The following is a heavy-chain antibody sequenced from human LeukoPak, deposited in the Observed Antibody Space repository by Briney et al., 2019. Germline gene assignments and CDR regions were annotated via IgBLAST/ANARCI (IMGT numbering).Heavy chain of an antibody. Sequence: PGGSLRLSCAASGFTFSSYAMHWVRQAPGKGLEWVAVISYDGSNKYYADSVKGRFTISRDNSKNTLYLQMNSLRAEDTAVYYCTRAHMVRGVIREHRRWFDPWGQGTLVTVSS. V-gene: IGHV3-30-3*01. CDR2: ISYDGSNK. J-gene: IGHJ5*02. CDR3: TRAHMVRGVIREHRRWFDP. D-gene: IGHD3-10*01. CDR1: GFTFSSYA.